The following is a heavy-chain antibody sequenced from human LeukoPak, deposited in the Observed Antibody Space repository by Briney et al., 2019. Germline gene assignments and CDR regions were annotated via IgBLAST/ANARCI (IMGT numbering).Heavy chain of an antibody. CDR1: GDSVSSNTGG. CDR3: ARDLIAARRGYYYYYMDV. V-gene: IGHV6-1*01. Sequence: SQTLSLTCAISGDSVSSNTGGWNWIRQSPSRGREWLGRTYYRSKWYYDYAVSVKSRISINPDTSKNQFSLQLNSVTPEDTAVYYCARDLIAARRGYYYYYMDVWGKGTTVTVSS. J-gene: IGHJ6*03. D-gene: IGHD6-6*01. CDR2: TYYRSKWYY.